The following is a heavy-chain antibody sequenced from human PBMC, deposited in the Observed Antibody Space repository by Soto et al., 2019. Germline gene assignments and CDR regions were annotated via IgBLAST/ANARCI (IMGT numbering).Heavy chain of an antibody. V-gene: IGHV5-51*01. Sequence: PVESLTISCKVSGYTFTKYWIVWVLQMPGKGLEWMGIIYPGDSDTRYGPSFQGQVTISADKSISTAYLQWSSLKASDTAMYYCARHSGKAADLCDVWGQGTTVTVSS. CDR2: IYPGDSDT. J-gene: IGHJ6*02. CDR3: ARHSGKAADLCDV. CDR1: GYTFTKYW.